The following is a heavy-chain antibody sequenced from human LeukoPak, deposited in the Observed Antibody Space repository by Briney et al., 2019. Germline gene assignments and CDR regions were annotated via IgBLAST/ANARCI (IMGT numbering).Heavy chain of an antibody. CDR2: INAGNGNT. Sequence: ASVKVSCKASGYTFTSYAMHWVRQAPGQRLEWMGWINAGNGNTKYSQKFQGRVTITADESTSTAYMELSSLRSEDTAVYYCARVIYYYYDSLGFNDYWGQGTLVTVSS. CDR3: ARVIYYYYDSLGFNDY. J-gene: IGHJ4*02. CDR1: GYTFTSYA. D-gene: IGHD3-22*01. V-gene: IGHV1-3*01.